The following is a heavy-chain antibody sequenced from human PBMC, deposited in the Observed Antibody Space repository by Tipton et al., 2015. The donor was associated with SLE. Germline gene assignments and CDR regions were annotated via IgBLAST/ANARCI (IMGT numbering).Heavy chain of an antibody. CDR1: GGSISSYY. J-gene: IGHJ4*02. V-gene: IGHV4-59*08. CDR3: ARQGAVAGFDY. D-gene: IGHD6-19*01. CDR2: IYYSGST. Sequence: TLSLTCTASGGSISSYYWSWIRQPPGKGLEWIGYIYYSGSTNYNPSLKSRVTISVDTSKNQFSLKLSSVTAADTAVYYCARQGAVAGFDYWGQGTLVTVSS.